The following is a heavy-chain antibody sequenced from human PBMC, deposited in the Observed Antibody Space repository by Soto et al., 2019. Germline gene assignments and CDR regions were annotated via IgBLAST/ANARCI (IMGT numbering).Heavy chain of an antibody. CDR3: ARGLFGYFVSYFDY. CDR1: GFTFTSYA. J-gene: IGHJ4*02. V-gene: IGHV1-18*01. D-gene: IGHD3-10*02. CDR2: ISAYNDNT. Sequence: ASVKVSCKASGFTFTSYAISWVRQAPGQGLEWMGWISAYNDNTNYAQKLQGRVTMTTATSTSTAYMELRSLRSDDTAVYYCARGLFGYFVSYFDYWGQAPLVTVSS.